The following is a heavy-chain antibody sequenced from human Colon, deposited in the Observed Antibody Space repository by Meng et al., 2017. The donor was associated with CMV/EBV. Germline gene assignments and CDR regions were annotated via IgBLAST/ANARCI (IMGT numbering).Heavy chain of an antibody. CDR1: GFTFTDYW. J-gene: IGHJ4*02. CDR3: ARDLSWNQIGK. V-gene: IGHV3-74*01. D-gene: IGHD1-1*01. CDR2: IKTDGTIT. Sequence: GESLKISCAASGFTFTDYWMHWVRQAPGKGLEWVSHIKTDGTITTYADSVEGRFTISRDNAKNTLYLQMNRLRVEDTAVYYCARDLSWNQIGKWGQGTLVTVSS.